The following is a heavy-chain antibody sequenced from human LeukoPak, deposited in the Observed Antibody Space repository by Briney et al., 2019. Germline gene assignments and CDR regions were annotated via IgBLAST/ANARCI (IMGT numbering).Heavy chain of an antibody. Sequence: GGSLRLSCAASGFTVRSNYMSWVRQAPGKGLEWVSVIYSGGSTYYADSVKGRFTISRDNSKNTLFPQINGLRAEDTAVYYCARGPGDYFDFWGQGTLVTVSS. D-gene: IGHD1-14*01. V-gene: IGHV3-53*01. J-gene: IGHJ4*02. CDR1: GFTVRSNY. CDR3: ARGPGDYFDF. CDR2: IYSGGST.